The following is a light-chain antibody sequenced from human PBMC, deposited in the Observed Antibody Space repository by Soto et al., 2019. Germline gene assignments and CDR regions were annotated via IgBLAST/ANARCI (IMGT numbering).Light chain of an antibody. V-gene: IGKV1-39*01. Sequence: DIQMTQSPSSLSASVGDRIIITCRASQSISVYLNWYQQKPGKAPNLLMYAASTLESGVPSRFSGSGSGTDFTLTISSLQPEDFATYYCQQSYSTLLTFGGGTKV. CDR3: QQSYSTLLT. J-gene: IGKJ4*01. CDR1: QSISVY. CDR2: AAS.